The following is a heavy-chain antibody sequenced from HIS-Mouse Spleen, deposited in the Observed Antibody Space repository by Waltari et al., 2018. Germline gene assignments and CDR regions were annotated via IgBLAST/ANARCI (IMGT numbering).Heavy chain of an antibody. CDR1: GSTFTGSD. CDR2: INPNSGGT. D-gene: IGHD5-12*01. CDR3: AREGVATPGAFDI. J-gene: IGHJ3*02. V-gene: IGHV1-2*02. Sequence: QVQLVQSGAEVKKPGASVTVSCKASGSTFTGSDIPWVRQAPGQGLEWMGWINPNSGGTNYAQKFQGRVTMTRDTSISTAYMELSRLRSDDTAVYYCAREGVATPGAFDIWGQGTMVTVSS.